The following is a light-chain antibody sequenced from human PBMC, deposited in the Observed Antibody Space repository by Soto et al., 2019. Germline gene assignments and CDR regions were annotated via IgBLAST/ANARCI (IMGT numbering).Light chain of an antibody. J-gene: IGKJ4*01. CDR1: QANRTA. V-gene: IGKV1-27*01. Sequence: IQLPQPPSSRYASVGHRVTITFRASQANRTALGWYQQKPGKVPKLLIYAASTLQSGVPSRFSGSGSGTDFTLTISSLQPEDVATYYCQKCKVAPFTFGGGTKVDIK. CDR2: AAS. CDR3: QKCKVAPFT.